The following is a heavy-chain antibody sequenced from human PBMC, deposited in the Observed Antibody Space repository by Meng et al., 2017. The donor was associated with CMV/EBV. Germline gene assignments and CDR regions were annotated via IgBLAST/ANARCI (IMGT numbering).Heavy chain of an antibody. CDR3: ARIGHTSSSLDY. V-gene: IGHV3-7*01. CDR1: GFTFSRYW. CDR2: INQDGTKI. D-gene: IGHD6-6*01. Sequence: GESLKISCAASGFTFSRYWMTWVRKAPGKGLEWVVNINQDGTKIYYVDSVKGRFTVSRDNARNSVYLQLNSLTVEDTAVYYCARIGHTSSSLDYWGRGALVTVSS. J-gene: IGHJ4*02.